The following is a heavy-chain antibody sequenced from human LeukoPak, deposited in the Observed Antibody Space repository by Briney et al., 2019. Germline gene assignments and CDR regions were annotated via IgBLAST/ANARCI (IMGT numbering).Heavy chain of an antibody. CDR2: ISAYNGNT. CDR3: ARGAPAATDNWFDP. CDR1: GYTFTSYG. D-gene: IGHD2-2*01. V-gene: IGHV1-18*01. Sequence: ASVKVSCKASGYTFTSYGISWVRQAPGQGLEWMGWISAYNGNTNYAQKPQGRVTMTTDTSTSTAYMELRSLRSDDTAVYYCARGAPAATDNWFDPWGQGTLVTVSS. J-gene: IGHJ5*02.